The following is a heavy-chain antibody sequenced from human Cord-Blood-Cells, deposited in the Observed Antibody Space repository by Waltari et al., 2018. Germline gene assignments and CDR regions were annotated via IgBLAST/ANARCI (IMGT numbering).Heavy chain of an antibody. Sequence: QVQLVQSGAEVKKPGSSVMVSCKASGGTFSSYAISWLRQATGQGLEWMGGIIPIFGTASYAQKFQGRVTITAGESTSTAYMELSSLRSEDTAVYYCARPSVWSGYYDAFDIWGQGTMVTVS. D-gene: IGHD3-3*01. CDR3: ARPSVWSGYYDAFDI. V-gene: IGHV1-69*01. CDR1: GGTFSSYA. J-gene: IGHJ3*02. CDR2: IIPIFGTA.